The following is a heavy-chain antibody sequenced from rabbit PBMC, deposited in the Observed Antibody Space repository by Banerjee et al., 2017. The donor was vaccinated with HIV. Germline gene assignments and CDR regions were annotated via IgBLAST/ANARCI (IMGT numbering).Heavy chain of an antibody. J-gene: IGHJ4*01. Sequence: QEQLVESGGGLVKPEGSLTLTCTASGFSFSGSYYMCWVRQAPGKGLEWIACIYAGSSGSTYYASWAKGRFTISKTSSTTVTLQMTSLTAADTATYFCARRGSDWADDLWGPGTLVTVS. V-gene: IGHV1S45*01. CDR3: ARRGSDWADDL. CDR1: GFSFSGSYY. D-gene: IGHD4-1*01. CDR2: IYAGSSGST.